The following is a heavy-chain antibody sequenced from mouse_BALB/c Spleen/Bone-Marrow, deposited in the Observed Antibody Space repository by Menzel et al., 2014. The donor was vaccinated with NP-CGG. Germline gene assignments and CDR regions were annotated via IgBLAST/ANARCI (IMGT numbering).Heavy chain of an antibody. D-gene: IGHD2-12*01. Sequence: QLQLQQPGAERVKPGASVKLSCKASGYTFSNYYMYWVKQRPGQGLEWIGESNPSNGGSNFNEKFKSKATLTVDKSSSTAYMQLSSLTSEDAAVYYCTRSNDGYWYFDVWGAGTTGTVSS. J-gene: IGHJ1*01. CDR1: GYTFSNYY. CDR2: SNPSNGGS. V-gene: IGHV1S81*02. CDR3: TRSNDGYWYFDV.